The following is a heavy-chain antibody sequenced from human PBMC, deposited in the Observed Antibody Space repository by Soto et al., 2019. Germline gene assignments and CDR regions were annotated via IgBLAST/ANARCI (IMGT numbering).Heavy chain of an antibody. D-gene: IGHD4-17*01. CDR3: VKDGDYGDYEGGLGEEYEV. J-gene: IGHJ3*01. Sequence: EVQLVESGGGLVQPGGSLRLSCTPSGLNFAKYAMIWVRQAPGRGREWVSGINWNSGTLDYADSVKGRITISRDNARKSLYLQEHRLSADDTALHYCVKDGDYGDYEGGLGEEYEVWGLPTMVTVSS. V-gene: IGHV3-9*01. CDR1: GLNFAKYA. CDR2: INWNSGTL.